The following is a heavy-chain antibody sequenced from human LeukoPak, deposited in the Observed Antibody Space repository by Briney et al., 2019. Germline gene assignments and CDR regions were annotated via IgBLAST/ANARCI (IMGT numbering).Heavy chain of an antibody. Sequence: SGGSLRLSCAASGFTVSSNYMSWVRQAPGKGLEWVSVIYSGGSTYYADSVKGRFTISRDNSKNTLYPQMNSLRAEDTAVYYCARLGIAAAGKVSSFDYWGQGTLVTVSS. CDR2: IYSGGST. D-gene: IGHD6-13*01. J-gene: IGHJ4*02. CDR1: GFTVSSNY. V-gene: IGHV3-53*01. CDR3: ARLGIAAAGKVSSFDY.